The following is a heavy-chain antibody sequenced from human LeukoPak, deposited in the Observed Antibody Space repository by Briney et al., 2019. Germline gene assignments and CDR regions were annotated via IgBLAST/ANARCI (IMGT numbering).Heavy chain of an antibody. CDR3: ARGPLY. CDR1: GYSISSGYY. V-gene: IGHV4-38-2*01. CDR2: IYYSGST. J-gene: IGHJ4*02. Sequence: SETLSLTCAVYGYSISSGYYWGWIRQPPGKGLEWIGSIYYSGSTYYNPSLKSRVTISVDTSKNQFSLKLSSVTAADTAVYYCARGPLYWGQGTLVTVSS.